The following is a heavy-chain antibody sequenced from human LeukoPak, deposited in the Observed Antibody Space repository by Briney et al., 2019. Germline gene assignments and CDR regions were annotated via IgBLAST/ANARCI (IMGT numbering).Heavy chain of an antibody. D-gene: IGHD3-3*02. CDR1: GYTFTGYY. V-gene: IGHV1-2*02. CDR3: ARSQRGGLVLGPLGY. CDR2: INPNSGGT. Sequence: ASVKVSCKASGYTFTGYYMHWVGQAPGHGLEWMGWINPNSGGTNYAQKSQGRATMTRDTSISTAYMELSRLRSDDTAVYYCARSQRGGLVLGPLGYWGQGTLVTVSS. J-gene: IGHJ4*02.